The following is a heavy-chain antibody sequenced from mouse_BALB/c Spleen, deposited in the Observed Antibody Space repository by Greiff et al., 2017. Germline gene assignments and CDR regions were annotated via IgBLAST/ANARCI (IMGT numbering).Heavy chain of an antibody. Sequence: VQLQQPGAELVKPGASVKLSCKASGYTFTSYWMHWVKQRPGQGLEWIGEIDPSDSYTNYNQKFKGKATLTVDKSSSTAYMQLSSLTSEDSAVYYCASGLVPEDYWGQGTSVTVSS. V-gene: IGHV1-69*02. D-gene: IGHD2-10*02. J-gene: IGHJ4*01. CDR2: IDPSDSYT. CDR3: ASGLVPEDY. CDR1: GYTFTSYW.